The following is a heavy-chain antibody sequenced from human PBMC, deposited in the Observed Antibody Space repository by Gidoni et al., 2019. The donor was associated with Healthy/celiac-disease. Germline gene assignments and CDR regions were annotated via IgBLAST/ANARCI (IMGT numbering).Heavy chain of an antibody. CDR2: MSGRGVST. Sequence: EVQLLESGGGLVQPGGSLRLSCAASGFTFTSYAMSWVRQAPGKGLEWVSLMSGRGVSTYYADSVKGRFTISRDNSKNTLYLQMNSLRVEDTAVYYCAKDLGTGGYSYGYVYWGQGTLVTVSS. D-gene: IGHD5-18*01. J-gene: IGHJ4*02. V-gene: IGHV3-23*01. CDR3: AKDLGTGGYSYGYVY. CDR1: GFTFTSYA.